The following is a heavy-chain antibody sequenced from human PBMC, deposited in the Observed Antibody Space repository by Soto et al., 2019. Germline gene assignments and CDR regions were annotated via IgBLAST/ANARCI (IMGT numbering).Heavy chain of an antibody. V-gene: IGHV1-69*06. J-gene: IGHJ6*02. CDR1: GGTFSSYA. Sequence: QVQLVQSGAEVKKPGSSVKVSCKASGGTFSSYAISWVRQAPGQGLEWMGGIIPIFGTANYAQKFQGRVTITADKSTSTAYMELSSLRSEDTAVYYCARVSDDYGWGSYPRANYYYGMDVWGQGTTVTVSS. CDR2: IIPIFGTA. D-gene: IGHD3-16*02. CDR3: ARVSDDYGWGSYPRANYYYGMDV.